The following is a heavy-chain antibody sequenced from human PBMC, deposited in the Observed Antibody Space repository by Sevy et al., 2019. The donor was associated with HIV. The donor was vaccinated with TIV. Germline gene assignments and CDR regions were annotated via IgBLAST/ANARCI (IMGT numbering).Heavy chain of an antibody. CDR3: TRQLEASSTPEGYKFFYGMDV. CDR1: GFTFSGSF. Sequence: GGSLRLSCVGSGFTFSGSFMYWVRQAAGKGLEWVGRMSSKGNNYATTYGASVKGRFNISRDDSRNTAYLRMNSLKSEDTAMYYCTRQLEASSTPEGYKFFYGMDVWGQGTTVTVSS. CDR2: MSSKGNNYAT. J-gene: IGHJ6*02. V-gene: IGHV3-73*01. D-gene: IGHD5-18*01.